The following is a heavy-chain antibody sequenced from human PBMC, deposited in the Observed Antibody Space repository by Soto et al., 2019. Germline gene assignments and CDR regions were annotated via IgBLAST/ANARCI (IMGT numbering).Heavy chain of an antibody. CDR3: AKPSGLATAGSAFDY. J-gene: IGHJ4*02. CDR1: GFTFTNYA. CDR2: IGGSGRST. V-gene: IGHV3-23*01. Sequence: GGSLRLSCAASGFTFTNYAMSWVRQAPGKGLEWVSKIGGSGRSTYYADSVKGRFTISRDNSKNTLYLQMNSLRAEDTAVYYCAKPSGLATAGSAFDYWGLGTMVTVYS. D-gene: IGHD6-13*01.